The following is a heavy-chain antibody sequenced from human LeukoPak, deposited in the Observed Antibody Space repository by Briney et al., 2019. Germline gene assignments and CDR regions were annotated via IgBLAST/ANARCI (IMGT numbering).Heavy chain of an antibody. CDR3: AREQLGDYYYYYGMDV. J-gene: IGHJ6*02. CDR1: GFTFSSYA. V-gene: IGHV3-7*01. Sequence: GSLRLSCAASGFTFSSYAMSWVRQAPGKGLEWVANIKQDGSEKYYVDSVKGRFTISRDNAKNSLYLQMNSLRAEDTAVYYCAREQLGDYYYYYGMDVWGQGTTVTVSS. CDR2: IKQDGSEK. D-gene: IGHD6-6*01.